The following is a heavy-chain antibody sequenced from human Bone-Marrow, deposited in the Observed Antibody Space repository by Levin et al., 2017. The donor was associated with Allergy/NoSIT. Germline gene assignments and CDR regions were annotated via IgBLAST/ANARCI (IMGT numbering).Heavy chain of an antibody. J-gene: IGHJ6*02. CDR2: IIPIFGTA. Sequence: AGESLKISCKASGGTFSSYAISWVRQAPGQGLEWMGGIIPIFGTANYAQKFQGRVTITADKSTSTAYMELSSLRSEDTAVYYCARDKAAGCSSTSCPTGNYYYGMDVWGQGTTVTVSS. CDR1: GGTFSSYA. D-gene: IGHD2-2*01. V-gene: IGHV1-69*06. CDR3: ARDKAAGCSSTSCPTGNYYYGMDV.